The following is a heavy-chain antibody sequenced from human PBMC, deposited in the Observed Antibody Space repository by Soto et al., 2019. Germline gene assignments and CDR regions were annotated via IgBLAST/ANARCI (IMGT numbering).Heavy chain of an antibody. CDR1: GYTFTSYG. V-gene: IGHV1-18*04. CDR2: ISAYNGKT. CDR3: ARDAPPPELRFLEWHNYDYNGMDV. Sequence: SVKVSCKASGYTFTSYGISWVRQAPGQGLEGMGWISAYNGKTKYAQKVQGRVTMTTDTSTSTAYMEVRSLRSDDTAIYYCARDAPPPELRFLEWHNYDYNGMDVWGQGTTVTVSS. J-gene: IGHJ6*02. D-gene: IGHD3-3*01.